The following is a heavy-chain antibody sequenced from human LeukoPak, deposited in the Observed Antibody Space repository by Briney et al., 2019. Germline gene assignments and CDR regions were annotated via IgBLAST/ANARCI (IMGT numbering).Heavy chain of an antibody. CDR2: VNHSGST. D-gene: IGHD1-26*01. J-gene: IGHJ3*02. Sequence: AETLSLTCTVYDASFSGYYWSWIRQPPGKGLEWIGEVNHSGSTNYNPSLKSRVTISVDTSKNQFSLNQRSVTAAATAVYYCARGGSLVGTTPHDTFDIWGQGTVVTVS. CDR1: DASFSGYY. V-gene: IGHV4-34*01. CDR3: ARGGSLVGTTPHDTFDI.